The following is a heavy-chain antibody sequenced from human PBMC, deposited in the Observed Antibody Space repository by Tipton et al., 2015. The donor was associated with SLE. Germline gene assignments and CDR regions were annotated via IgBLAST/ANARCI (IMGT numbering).Heavy chain of an antibody. Sequence: SLRLSCAASGFSFDDYAMHWVRQAPRKGLEWVSGISWNSDTLGYADSVKGRFTISRDNAKNSLYLQMNSLGAEDTALYYSAKDVEGRIAAAGALFESWGQGTLVTVSS. CDR1: GFSFDDYA. D-gene: IGHD6-13*01. V-gene: IGHV3-9*01. J-gene: IGHJ4*02. CDR2: ISWNSDTL. CDR3: AKDVEGRIAAAGALFES.